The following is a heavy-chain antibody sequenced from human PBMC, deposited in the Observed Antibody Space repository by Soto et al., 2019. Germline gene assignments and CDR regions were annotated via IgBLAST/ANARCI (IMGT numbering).Heavy chain of an antibody. D-gene: IGHD5-18*01. V-gene: IGHV1-18*01. CDR3: ARDPVDTVMGVYGLEV. Sequence: QAHLVESGAEVKKPGASVKVSCKASGYTFSNYGISWVRQAPGQGLEAMGWISANNRTTNYAQKLKGRVTMTTDTSTSTAYMELRRLRSDDTAVYYCARDPVDTVMGVYGLEVW. J-gene: IGHJ6*01. CDR2: ISANNRTT. CDR1: GYTFSNYG.